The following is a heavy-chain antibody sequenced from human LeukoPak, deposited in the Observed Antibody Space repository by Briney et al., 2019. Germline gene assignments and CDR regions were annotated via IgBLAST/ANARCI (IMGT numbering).Heavy chain of an antibody. D-gene: IGHD6-13*01. CDR1: GFIFSNYW. V-gene: IGHV3-33*08. CDR2: IWNDGSNK. CDR3: ARVTGSSWYIDY. Sequence: GGSLRLSCVASGFIFSNYWMSWVRQAPGKGLEWVAVIWNDGSNKYYADSVKGRFTISRDNSKNTLYLQMNRLRVEDTAVYFCARVTGSSWYIDYWGQGTLVTVSS. J-gene: IGHJ4*02.